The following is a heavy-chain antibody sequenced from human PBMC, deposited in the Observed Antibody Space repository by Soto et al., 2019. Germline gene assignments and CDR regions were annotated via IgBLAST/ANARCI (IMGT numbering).Heavy chain of an antibody. CDR2: LYYTGST. J-gene: IGHJ5*02. CDR1: GDSISSVAHY. D-gene: IGHD6-13*01. Sequence: HLQGSGPGLLKPSETLSLTCSVSGDSISSVAHYWAWVRQPPGKGLEWIGSLYYTGSTYYNPSLKSRAAISIDTSKNQFSLKLMSTTAADTAVYYCARHSTNNSWYYGCFDPWGHGTLVTVSS. CDR3: ARHSTNNSWYYGCFDP. V-gene: IGHV4-39*01.